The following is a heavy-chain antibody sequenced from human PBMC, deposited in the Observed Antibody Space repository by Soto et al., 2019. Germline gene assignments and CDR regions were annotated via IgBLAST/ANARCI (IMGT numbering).Heavy chain of an antibody. J-gene: IGHJ6*02. CDR2: IYSGGST. V-gene: IGHV3-53*01. Sequence: GGSLRLSCAASGFTVSSNYMSWVRQAPGKGLEWVSVIYSGGSTYYADSVKGRFTISRDNSKNTLYLQMNSLRAEDTAVYYCARVGSGYLSDPSYYYGMDVWGQGTTVTVSS. CDR1: GFTVSSNY. D-gene: IGHD5-12*01. CDR3: ARVGSGYLSDPSYYYGMDV.